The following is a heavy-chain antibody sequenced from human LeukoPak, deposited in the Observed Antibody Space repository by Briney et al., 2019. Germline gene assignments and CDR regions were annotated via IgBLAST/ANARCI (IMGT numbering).Heavy chain of an antibody. CDR2: INPNSGGT. CDR3: ARVFKGSDWDYFDY. V-gene: IGHV1-2*06. D-gene: IGHD2-21*01. Sequence: ASVKVSCKASGYTFTGYYMHWLRQAPGQGLEGMGRINPNSGGTNYAQKFQGRVTMPRDTSISTAYMELSRLRSDDTAVYYCARVFKGSDWDYFDYWGQGTLVTVSS. CDR1: GYTFTGYY. J-gene: IGHJ4*02.